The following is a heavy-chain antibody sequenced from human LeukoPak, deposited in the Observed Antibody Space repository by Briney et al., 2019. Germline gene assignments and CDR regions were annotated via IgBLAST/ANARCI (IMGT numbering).Heavy chain of an antibody. D-gene: IGHD2/OR15-2a*01. V-gene: IGHV3-74*01. CDR1: GFTLSSYW. CDR2: IESDGSST. J-gene: IGHJ3*01. CDR3: ARHDCHSNSDAFDV. Sequence: GGSLRLSCAASGFTLSSYWMHWVRQAPGKGLVWVSRIESDGSSTSYADSVKGRFTISRDNAKNTLYLQMNSLRAEDTAVYYCARHDCHSNSDAFDVWGQGTMVTVSS.